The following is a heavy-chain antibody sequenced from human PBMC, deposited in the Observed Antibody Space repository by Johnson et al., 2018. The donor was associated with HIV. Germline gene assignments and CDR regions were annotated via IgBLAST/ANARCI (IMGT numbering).Heavy chain of an antibody. CDR2: IKQDGSEQ. J-gene: IGHJ3*02. CDR3: ARDDRPDGFDI. D-gene: IGHD1-14*01. V-gene: IGHV3-7*01. CDR1: GLTFSNYG. Sequence: VQLVESGGGVVQPGGSLRLSCAASGLTFSNYGSHWVRQAPGKGLEWVANIKQDGSEQYYVDSVKGRFTISRDRSKNTVSLQMNSLRVEDTAVYYCARDDRPDGFDIWGQGTMVTVSS.